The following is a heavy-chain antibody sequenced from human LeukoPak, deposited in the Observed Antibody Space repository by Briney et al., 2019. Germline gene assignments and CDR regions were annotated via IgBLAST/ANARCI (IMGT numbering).Heavy chain of an antibody. V-gene: IGHV3-21*01. CDR2: ISSSSSYI. CDR1: GFTFSSYG. J-gene: IGHJ6*02. D-gene: IGHD3-10*01. CDR3: ARPAGPGAPYYYGMDV. Sequence: PGGSLRLSCAASGFTFSSYGMHWVRQAPGKGLEWVSSISSSSSYIYYADSVKGRFTISRDNAKNSLYLQMNSLRAEDTAVYYCARPAGPGAPYYYGMDVWGQGTTVTVSS.